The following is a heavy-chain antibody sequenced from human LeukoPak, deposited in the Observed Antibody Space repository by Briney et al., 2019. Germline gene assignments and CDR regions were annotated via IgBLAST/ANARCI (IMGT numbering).Heavy chain of an antibody. CDR2: ISAYNGNT. CDR3: ARPGADCGSAGCYTYPYYGLDV. D-gene: IGHD2-2*02. V-gene: IGHV1-18*01. J-gene: IGHJ6*02. CDR1: GYNFFTYG. Sequence: GASVTVSCKASGYNFFTYGITWVRQAPGQGLEWMGWISAYNGNTKYAQNLQGRVTMTTDIPTSTAYMELRSLRSDDTAVYYCARPGADCGSAGCYTYPYYGLDVWGQGTTVTVSS.